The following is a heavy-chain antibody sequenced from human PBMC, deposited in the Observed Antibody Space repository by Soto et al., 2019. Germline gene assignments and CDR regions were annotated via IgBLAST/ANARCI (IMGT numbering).Heavy chain of an antibody. Sequence: GASVKVSCKASGGTFSSYTISWVRQAPGQGLEWMGRIIPILGIANYAQKFQGRVTMTRNTSISTAYMELSSLRSEDTAVYYCSREVNFYGLDVWGQGTTVTVSS. J-gene: IGHJ6*02. CDR3: SREVNFYGLDV. V-gene: IGHV1-69*04. CDR2: IIPILGIA. CDR1: GGTFSSYT.